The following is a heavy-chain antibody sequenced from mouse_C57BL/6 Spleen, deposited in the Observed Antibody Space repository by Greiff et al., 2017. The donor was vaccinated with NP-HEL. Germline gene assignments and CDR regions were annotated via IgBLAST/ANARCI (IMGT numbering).Heavy chain of an antibody. J-gene: IGHJ4*01. CDR3: ARTPYYSSSYAMDY. D-gene: IGHD1-1*01. CDR1: GYTFTSYW. Sequence: QVQLQQPGAELVKPGASVKMSCKASGYTFTSYWITWVKQRPGPGLEWIGDIYPGSGSTNYNEKFKSKATLTVDSSSSTAYMQLSSLTSEDSAVYYCARTPYYSSSYAMDYWGQGTSVTVSS. CDR2: IYPGSGST. V-gene: IGHV1-55*01.